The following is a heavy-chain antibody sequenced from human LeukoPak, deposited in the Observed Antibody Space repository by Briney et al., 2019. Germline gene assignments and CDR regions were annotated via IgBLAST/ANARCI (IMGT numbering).Heavy chain of an antibody. J-gene: IGHJ6*04. CDR1: GYTFTSYY. CDR2: INPSGGST. V-gene: IGHV1-46*01. Sequence: ASVKVSCKASGYTFTSYYMHWVRQAPGQGLEWMGIINPSGGSTNYAQKFQGRVTMTRDTSTSTVYMELSSLRSEDTAVYYCARSLGYCSSTSCSPGRYHGMDVWGKGTTVTVSS. D-gene: IGHD2-2*01. CDR3: ARSLGYCSSTSCSPGRYHGMDV.